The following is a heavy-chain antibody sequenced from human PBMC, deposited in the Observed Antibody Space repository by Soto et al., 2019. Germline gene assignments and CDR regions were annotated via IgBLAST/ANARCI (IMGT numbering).Heavy chain of an antibody. J-gene: IGHJ6*02. V-gene: IGHV3-49*04. CDR1: GFTFGDYA. D-gene: IGHD1-1*01. CDR2: IRSKAYGGTT. CDR3: TRIEWNGNYYYYGMDV. Sequence: GSLRLSCTASGFTFGDYAMSWVRQAPGKGLEWVGFIRSKAYGGTTEYAASVKGRFTISRDDSKSIAYLQMNSLKTEDTAVYYCTRIEWNGNYYYYGMDVWGQGTTVTVSS.